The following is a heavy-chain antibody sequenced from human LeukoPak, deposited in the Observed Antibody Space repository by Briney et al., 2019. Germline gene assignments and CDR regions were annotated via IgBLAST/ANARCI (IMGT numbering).Heavy chain of an antibody. CDR2: IIPIFGTA. Sequence: ASVKVSCKASGGTFSSYAISWVRQAPGQGLEWMGGIIPIFGTANYAQRFQGRVTITADESTSTAHMELSSLRSEDTAVYYCARGATVLMVYATFYYWGQGTLVTVSS. V-gene: IGHV1-69*01. D-gene: IGHD2-8*01. J-gene: IGHJ4*02. CDR1: GGTFSSYA. CDR3: ARGATVLMVYATFYY.